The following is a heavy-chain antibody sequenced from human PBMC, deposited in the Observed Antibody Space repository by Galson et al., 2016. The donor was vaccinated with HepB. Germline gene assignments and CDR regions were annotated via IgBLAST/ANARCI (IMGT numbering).Heavy chain of an antibody. J-gene: IGHJ4*02. CDR1: GFNFNSFW. V-gene: IGHV3-74*01. Sequence: SLRLSCAASGFNFNSFWMHWVRQVPGNGLVWVSRIDTDGRTSNYEDAVRGRFTFSRDNTKNPLFLQMNSLRAEDTAVYYGARYLGGYGGYWGQGTLVTVSS. CDR2: IDTDGRTS. CDR3: ARYLGGYGGY. D-gene: IGHD5-12*01.